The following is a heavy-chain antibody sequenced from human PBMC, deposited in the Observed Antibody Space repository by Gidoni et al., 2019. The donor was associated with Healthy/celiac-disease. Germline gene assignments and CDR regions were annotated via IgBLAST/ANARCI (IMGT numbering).Heavy chain of an antibody. CDR1: GGPISSSSYY. J-gene: IGHJ5*02. D-gene: IGHD5-12*01. CDR3: ARHPGGYVGWFDP. Sequence: QLQLQESGPGLVKPSETLSLTCTVSGGPISSSSYYWGWIRQPPGKGLEWIGSIYYSGSTYYNPSLKSRVTISVDTSKNQFSLKLSSVTAADTAVYYCARHPGGYVGWFDPWGQGTLVTVSS. CDR2: IYYSGST. V-gene: IGHV4-39*01.